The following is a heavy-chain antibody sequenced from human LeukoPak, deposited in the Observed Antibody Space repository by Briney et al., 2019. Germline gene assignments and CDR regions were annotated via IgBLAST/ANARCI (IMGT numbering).Heavy chain of an antibody. CDR3: TRSDSPRDY. J-gene: IGHJ4*02. CDR2: IRSKANSYAA. D-gene: IGHD3/OR15-3a*01. Sequence: PGGSLRLSCAASGFTFSGSAMHWVRQASGKGLEWVGRIRSKANSYAAAYAASVKSRFTISRDDSKNTAYLQMNSLKTEDTAVYYCTRSDSPRDYWGQGTLVTVSS. V-gene: IGHV3-73*01. CDR1: GFTFSGSA.